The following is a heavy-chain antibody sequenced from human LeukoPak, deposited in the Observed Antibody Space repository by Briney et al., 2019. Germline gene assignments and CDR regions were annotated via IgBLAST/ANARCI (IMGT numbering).Heavy chain of an antibody. CDR3: AKHRVLVVGENDC. V-gene: IGHV3-53*01. CDR2: IYSGGST. CDR1: GFTVSSNY. J-gene: IGHJ4*02. D-gene: IGHD3-16*02. Sequence: SGGSLRLSCAASGFTVSSNYMSWVRQAPGKGLEWVSVIYSGGSTYYADSVKGRFTISRDNSKNTLYLQMNSLRAEDTAVYYCAKHRVLVVGENDCWGQGTQVSVSS.